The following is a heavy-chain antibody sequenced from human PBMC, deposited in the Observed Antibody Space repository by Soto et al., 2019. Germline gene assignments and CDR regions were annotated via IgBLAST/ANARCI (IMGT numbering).Heavy chain of an antibody. V-gene: IGHV3-23*01. CDR3: GKERRGSGWSVCNF. J-gene: IGHJ4*02. Sequence: VQLLESGGGLVQPGGSLRLSCAASGFTFRDYAMNWVRLSPGKGLEWVSDISGNGDSARYADSVKGRFTISRDNSKNTLYLQMNCLRVDDTAVYYCGKERRGSGWSVCNFWGQGTLVTVSS. D-gene: IGHD6-19*01. CDR2: ISGNGDSA. CDR1: GFTFRDYA.